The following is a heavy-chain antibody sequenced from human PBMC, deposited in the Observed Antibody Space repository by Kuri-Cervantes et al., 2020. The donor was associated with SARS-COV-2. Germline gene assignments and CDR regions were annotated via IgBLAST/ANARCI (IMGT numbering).Heavy chain of an antibody. D-gene: IGHD4-11*01. CDR1: GFTFSDYY. CDR3: ARAPMTNSFDF. CDR2: ISSSGSTI. V-gene: IGHV3-11*04. Sequence: LSLTCAASGFTFSDYYMSWIRQAPGKGLEWVSYISSSGSTIYYADSVKGRFTISRDNAKNMLYLQMNSLRAEDTAVYYCARAPMTNSFDFWGQGTLVTVSS. J-gene: IGHJ4*02.